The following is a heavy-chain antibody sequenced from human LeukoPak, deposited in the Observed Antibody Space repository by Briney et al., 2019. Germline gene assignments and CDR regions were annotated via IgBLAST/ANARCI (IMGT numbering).Heavy chain of an antibody. CDR3: ARGPTLKYFHH. Sequence: NPSETLSLTCTVAGGFISSHYWSWIRQPPGKGLEWIGYIYYSGSTNYNPSLKSRVTISVDTSKNQFSLELSSMTAADTAVYYCARGPTLKYFHHWGQGTLVSVSS. CDR1: GGFISSHY. J-gene: IGHJ1*01. V-gene: IGHV4-59*08. CDR2: IYYSGST.